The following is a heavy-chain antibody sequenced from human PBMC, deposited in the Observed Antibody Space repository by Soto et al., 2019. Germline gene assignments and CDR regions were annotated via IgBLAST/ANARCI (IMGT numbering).Heavy chain of an antibody. D-gene: IGHD1-26*01. V-gene: IGHV3-23*01. CDR3: AKERSGSYSYSYYAMDL. CDR1: GVSVSSNYA. J-gene: IGHJ6*02. CDR2: ISYGGGTT. Sequence: GWALRVSCAASGVSVSSNYAMSWVRKATGKDLDSVSAISYGGGTTYYADSVKGRFTISTANSTNTLYLQMNTLRAEDTAVYYCAKERSGSYSYSYYAMDLSGQATTVTASS.